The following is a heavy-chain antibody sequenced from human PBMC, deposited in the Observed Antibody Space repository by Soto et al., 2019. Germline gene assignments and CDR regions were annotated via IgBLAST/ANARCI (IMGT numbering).Heavy chain of an antibody. CDR2: FKSNTDCGTT. CDR1: VFTFSNAL. CDR3: TTGLTILGVVMDP. V-gene: IGHV3-15*01. D-gene: IGHD3-3*01. Sequence: GGSLRLSCAASVFTFSNALMSLVRQAPGEGLDWVGRFKSNTDCGTTDYAAPVKGRFTISRDDSKNTLYLQMNSLKTEDTAVYYCTTGLTILGVVMDPWGQGTMVTVSS. J-gene: IGHJ5*02.